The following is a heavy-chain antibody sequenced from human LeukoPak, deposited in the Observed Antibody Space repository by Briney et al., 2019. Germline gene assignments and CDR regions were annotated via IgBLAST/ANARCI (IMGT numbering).Heavy chain of an antibody. CDR2: IDNSGNT. J-gene: IGHJ4*02. Sequence: PSETLSLTCSVSSGSISNYYWSWIRQPPGKGLEWIAYIDNSGNTNYNPSLKSRVTISVDTSRNEFSLKVNYVTAADTAVYYCARHLAARLGGARFSDYWGQGTLVTVSS. V-gene: IGHV4-59*08. D-gene: IGHD2-21*01. CDR3: ARHLAARLGGARFSDY. CDR1: SGSISNYY.